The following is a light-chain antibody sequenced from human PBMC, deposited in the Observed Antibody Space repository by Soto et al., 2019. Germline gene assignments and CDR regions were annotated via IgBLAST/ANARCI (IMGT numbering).Light chain of an antibody. Sequence: DIPMTQSPSTLSASVGDRVTITCRASQTVERWLAWYQQKPGKAPNLLISDVSSLESGVPSRFSGSGSATEFTLTISGLQPDDFATYYCQQYKDSMLTFGQGTKVDIK. J-gene: IGKJ1*01. CDR1: QTVERW. CDR2: DVS. CDR3: QQYKDSMLT. V-gene: IGKV1-5*01.